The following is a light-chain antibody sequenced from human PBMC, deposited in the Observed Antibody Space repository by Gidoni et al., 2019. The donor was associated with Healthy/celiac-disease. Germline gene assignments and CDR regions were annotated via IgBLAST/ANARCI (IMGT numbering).Light chain of an antibody. CDR1: QSISSW. V-gene: IGKV1-5*03. Sequence: DIQMTQSPSTLSASVGDRVTITCRASQSISSWLAWYQQKPGKAPKLLIYKASSLESGVPSRFSGSGSGTEFTLTISSLQPDDFATYYCQQYNSPPWTFGQGTKVGNQT. CDR2: KAS. J-gene: IGKJ1*01. CDR3: QQYNSPPWT.